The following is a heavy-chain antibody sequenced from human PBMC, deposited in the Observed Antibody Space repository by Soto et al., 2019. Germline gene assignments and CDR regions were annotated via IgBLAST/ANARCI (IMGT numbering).Heavy chain of an antibody. CDR1: GGTFSSYT. D-gene: IGHD1-26*01. V-gene: IGHV1-69*08. CDR2: IIPILGIA. Sequence: QVQLVQSGAEVKKPGSSVKVSCKASGGTFSSYTISWVRQAPGQGLEWMGRIIPILGIANYAQKFQGRVTITADKSASTAYMELSSLRSEDTAVYYCARESGGGYTGYWGQGTLVTVSS. CDR3: ARESGGGYTGY. J-gene: IGHJ4*02.